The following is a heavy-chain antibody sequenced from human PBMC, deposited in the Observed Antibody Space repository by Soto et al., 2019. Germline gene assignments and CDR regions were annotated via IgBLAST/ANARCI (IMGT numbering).Heavy chain of an antibody. Sequence: GGSLRLSCAASGFTVSSNYMSWVRQAPGKGLEWASVIYSGGSTYYADSVKGRFTISRDNSKNTLYLQMNSLRAEDTAVYYCARDGSSSLFDYWGQGTLVTVSS. CDR3: ARDGSSSLFDY. D-gene: IGHD6-13*01. CDR2: IYSGGST. CDR1: GFTVSSNY. J-gene: IGHJ4*02. V-gene: IGHV3-53*01.